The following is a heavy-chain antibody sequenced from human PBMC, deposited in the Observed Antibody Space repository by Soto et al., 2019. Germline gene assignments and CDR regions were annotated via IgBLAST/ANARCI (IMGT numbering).Heavy chain of an antibody. CDR2: IWYDGSNK. D-gene: IGHD3-10*01. CDR3: ARDAALVTMVRGVGFDY. CDR1: GFTFSSYG. V-gene: IGHV3-33*01. J-gene: IGHJ4*02. Sequence: PGGSLRLSCAVSGFTFSSYGMHWVRQAPGKGLEWVAVIWYDGSNKYYADSVKGRFTISRDNSKNTLYLQMNSLRAEDTAVYYCARDAALVTMVRGVGFDYWGQGTLVTVLL.